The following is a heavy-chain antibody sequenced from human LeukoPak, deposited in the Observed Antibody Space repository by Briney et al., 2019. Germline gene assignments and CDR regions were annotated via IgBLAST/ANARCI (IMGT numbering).Heavy chain of an antibody. V-gene: IGHV3-30*02. J-gene: IGHJ4*02. CDR3: AKDSTGITTVTGDGY. D-gene: IGHD4-17*01. CDR2: IRYDGGRK. CDR1: GFTFSTYG. Sequence: GGSLRLSCAASGFTFSTYGMHWVRQAPGKGLEWVAFIRYDGGRKYLADSVKGRFTISRDNSKNTLYLQMSNLRAEDTAVYYCAKDSTGITTVTGDGYWGQGTLVTVSS.